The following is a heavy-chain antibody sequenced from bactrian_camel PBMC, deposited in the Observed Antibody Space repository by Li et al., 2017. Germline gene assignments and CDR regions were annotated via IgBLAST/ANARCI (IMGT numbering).Heavy chain of an antibody. CDR3: AARGKEYCSGDHCSVYCMKMAYSY. V-gene: IGHV3-3*01. D-gene: IGHD3*01. CDR2: IYARNGRS. CDR1: GYATSHYC. J-gene: IGHJ4*01. Sequence: HVQLVESGGGSVQEGQSLKLSCAISGYATSHYCIAWFRLSSGKECEEVAHIYARNGRSDVADSVKGRFTVSQDNAKNTVYLQMNSLKPEDSAMYYCAARGKEYCSGDHCSVYCMKMAYSYWGQGTQVTVS.